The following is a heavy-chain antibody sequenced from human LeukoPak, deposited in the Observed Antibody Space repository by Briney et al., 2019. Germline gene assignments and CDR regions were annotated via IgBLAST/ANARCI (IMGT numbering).Heavy chain of an antibody. CDR3: AKFLVFLYYFDY. D-gene: IGHD2-21*01. Sequence: GGSLRLSCAASGFTFSSYAMSWVRQAPGKGLEWVLAISGSGGSTYYADSVKGRFTISRDNYKNTVYMQMNRLRAEDTAVYYCAKFLVFLYYFDYWGQGTLVTVSS. V-gene: IGHV3-23*01. CDR2: ISGSGGST. CDR1: GFTFSSYA. J-gene: IGHJ4*02.